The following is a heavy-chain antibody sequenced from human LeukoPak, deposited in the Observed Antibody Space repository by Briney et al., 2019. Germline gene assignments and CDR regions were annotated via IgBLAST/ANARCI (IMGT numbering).Heavy chain of an antibody. D-gene: IGHD3-22*01. CDR2: ISSSSSYI. V-gene: IGHV3-21*01. Sequence: GGSLRLSRAASGFPFNNYSMNLVRQAPGKGLEWVSSISSSSSYIYYADSVKGRFTISRDNAKNSLYLQMNSLRAEDTAVYYCARGDVGTMIVVAIPFDYWGQGTLVTVSS. CDR3: ARGDVGTMIVVAIPFDY. CDR1: GFPFNNYS. J-gene: IGHJ4*02.